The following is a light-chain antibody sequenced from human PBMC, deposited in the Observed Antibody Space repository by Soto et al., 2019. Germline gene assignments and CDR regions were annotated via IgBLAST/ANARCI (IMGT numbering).Light chain of an antibody. Sequence: DIVLTQSPGTLSLSPGERATLSCRASLYVSSTYLAWYQQKPGQAPRLLIYHASSRATGVPDRFSGSGSGTDFTLTISRLEPEDFAVYYCQQYGSSRLTFGGGTRLEIK. CDR1: LYVSSTY. CDR2: HAS. V-gene: IGKV3-20*01. CDR3: QQYGSSRLT. J-gene: IGKJ4*01.